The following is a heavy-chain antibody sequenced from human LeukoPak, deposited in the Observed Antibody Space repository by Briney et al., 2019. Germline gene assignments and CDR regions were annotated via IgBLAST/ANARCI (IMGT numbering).Heavy chain of an antibody. Sequence: SETLSLTCTVPGGSISSSSYYWGWIRHPPGKGLEWIGSIYYSGSTYYNPSLKSRVTISVDTSKNQFSLKLSSVTAADTAVYYCARHGYSDAFDIWGQGTMVTVSS. V-gene: IGHV4-39*01. D-gene: IGHD1-1*01. CDR1: GGSISSSSYY. CDR3: ARHGYSDAFDI. J-gene: IGHJ3*02. CDR2: IYYSGST.